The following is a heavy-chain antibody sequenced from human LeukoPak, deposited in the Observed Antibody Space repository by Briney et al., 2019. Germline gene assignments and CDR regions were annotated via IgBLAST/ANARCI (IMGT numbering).Heavy chain of an antibody. J-gene: IGHJ4*02. Sequence: GASVKVSCKASGYIFTSYVISWVRQAPGQGLEWMGWISAYNGNTNYAQKLQGRVTMTTDTSMSTAYIELRSLRSDDTAVYYCARIAAAGNFFDYWGQGTLVTVSS. D-gene: IGHD6-13*01. V-gene: IGHV1-18*01. CDR2: ISAYNGNT. CDR3: ARIAAAGNFFDY. CDR1: GYIFTSYV.